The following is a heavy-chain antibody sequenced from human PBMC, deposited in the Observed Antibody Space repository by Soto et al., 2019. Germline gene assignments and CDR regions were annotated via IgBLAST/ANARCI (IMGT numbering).Heavy chain of an antibody. CDR3: ARDRGLGSCIGTRGRNGMDL. V-gene: IGHV1-18*04. Sequence: AYVKVSFRAAGDTFTSYGRRWVRPAPGQRLEVMGWISAYNGTTNYAHKLQGRVNITTDTSTRTADMELRRLRSDDTAVYYCARDRGLGSCIGTRGRNGMDLW. J-gene: IGHJ6*01. D-gene: IGHD2-2*01. CDR2: ISAYNGTT. CDR1: GDTFTSYG.